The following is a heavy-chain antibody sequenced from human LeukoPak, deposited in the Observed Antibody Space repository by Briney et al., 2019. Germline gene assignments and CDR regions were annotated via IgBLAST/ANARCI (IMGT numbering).Heavy chain of an antibody. CDR1: GFTFSSYN. D-gene: IGHD3-10*01. V-gene: IGHV3-30*02. CDR3: AKQGSYCMDY. Sequence: PGGSLRLSCAASGFTFSSYNIHWVRQAPGKGLEWIRYDGSNKYFADSVKGRFTISRGNSKNTLYLQMNSLRPEDTAVYYCAKQGSYCMDYWGQGTLVTVSS. J-gene: IGHJ4*02. CDR2: RYDGSNK.